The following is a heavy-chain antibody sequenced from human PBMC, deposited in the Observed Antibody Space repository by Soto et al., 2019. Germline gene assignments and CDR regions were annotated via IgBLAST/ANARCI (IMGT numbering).Heavy chain of an antibody. CDR1: GSTFNIYG. J-gene: IGHJ4*02. V-gene: IGHV3-30*18. CDR3: AKDQASGQGSFDS. CDR2: ISYDGSNQ. Sequence: GGSLRLSCAASGSTFNIYGMHWVRQAPDKGLEWVALISYDGSNQYYADSVKGRFTISRDNSKNTLFLQMNSLRADDTAVYYCAKDQASGQGSFDSWGQGTLVTVSS.